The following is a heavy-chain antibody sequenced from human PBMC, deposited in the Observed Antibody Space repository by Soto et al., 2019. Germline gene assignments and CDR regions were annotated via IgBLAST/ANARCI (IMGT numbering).Heavy chain of an antibody. Sequence: GASVKVSCKASGGTFSSYAISWVRQAPGQGLEWMGGIIPIFGTANYAQKFQGRVTITADKSTSTAYMELSSLRSEDTAVYYCARSMGRFYYDSSGYYLNDYWGQGTLVTVPQ. CDR2: IIPIFGTA. CDR3: ARSMGRFYYDSSGYYLNDY. V-gene: IGHV1-69*06. J-gene: IGHJ4*02. CDR1: GGTFSSYA. D-gene: IGHD3-22*01.